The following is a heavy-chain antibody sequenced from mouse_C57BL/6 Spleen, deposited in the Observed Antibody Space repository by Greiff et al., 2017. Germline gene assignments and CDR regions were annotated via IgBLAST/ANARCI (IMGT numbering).Heavy chain of an antibody. CDR3: ARRGFYYYGTVDY. D-gene: IGHD1-1*01. J-gene: IGHJ2*01. V-gene: IGHV1-69*01. CDR2: IDPSDSYT. Sequence: QVQLQQPGAELVMPGASVKLSCKASGYTFTSSWMHWVKQRPGQGLEWIGEIDPSDSYTNYNQKFKGKSTLTVYKSSSTAYMQLSSLTSEDSAVYYCARRGFYYYGTVDYWCQGTTRTVSS. CDR1: GYTFTSSW.